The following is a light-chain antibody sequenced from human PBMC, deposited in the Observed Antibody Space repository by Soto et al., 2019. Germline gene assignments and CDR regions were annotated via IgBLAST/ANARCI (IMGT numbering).Light chain of an antibody. CDR2: KAS. J-gene: IGKJ1*01. V-gene: IGKV1-5*03. CDR1: QSINNY. CDR3: QQYESFPRT. Sequence: DIPMTQSPSTLSASLGDRVTITCRASQSINNYLAWYQQKPGKAPKLFIYKASTLESGVPSRFSGSGSGTEFTLSISSLQPDDFAPYFCQQYESFPRTFGQGTKVEI.